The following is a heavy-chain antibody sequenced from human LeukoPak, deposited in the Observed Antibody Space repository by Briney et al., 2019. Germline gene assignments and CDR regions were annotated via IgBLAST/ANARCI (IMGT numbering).Heavy chain of an antibody. Sequence: PSETLSHTCTVSGYSISSGYYWGWIRQPPGKGLEWIGSIYHSGSTYYNPSLKSRVTISVDTSKNQFSLKLSSVTAADTAVYYCASSTYYYDSSGFDYWGQGTLVTVSS. CDR3: ASSTYYYDSSGFDY. V-gene: IGHV4-38-2*02. CDR1: GYSISSGYY. D-gene: IGHD3-22*01. CDR2: IYHSGST. J-gene: IGHJ4*02.